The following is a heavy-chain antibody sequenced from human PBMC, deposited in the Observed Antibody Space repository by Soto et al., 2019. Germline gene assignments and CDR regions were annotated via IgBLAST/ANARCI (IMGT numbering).Heavy chain of an antibody. CDR1: GGSISSYY. CDR2: IYYSGST. D-gene: IGHD5-18*01. CDR3: ARRYGSCFDY. J-gene: IGHJ4*02. Sequence: QVQLQESGPGLVKPSETLSLTCTVSGGSISSYYWSWIRQPPGKGLEWIGYIYYSGSTNYNPSLKGRAPISVDTSKNQSSLKLSSVTAADTAVYYCARRYGSCFDYWGQGTLVTVSS. V-gene: IGHV4-59*08.